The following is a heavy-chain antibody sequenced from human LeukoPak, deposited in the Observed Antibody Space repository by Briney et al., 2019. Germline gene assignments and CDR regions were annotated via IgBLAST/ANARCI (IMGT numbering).Heavy chain of an antibody. D-gene: IGHD3-10*01. CDR3: ARGDYYGSGSLGY. CDR1: GGSISSGGYY. V-gene: IGHV4-30-2*01. CDR2: IYHSGST. J-gene: IGHJ4*02. Sequence: SQTLSLTCTVSGGSISSGGYYWSWIRQPPGKGLEWIGYIYHSGSTYYNPSLKSRVTISVDRSKNQFSLKLSSVTAADTAVYYCARGDYYGSGSLGYWGQGTLVTVSS.